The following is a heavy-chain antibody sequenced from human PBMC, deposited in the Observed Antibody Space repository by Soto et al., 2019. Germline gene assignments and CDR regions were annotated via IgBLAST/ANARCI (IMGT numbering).Heavy chain of an antibody. D-gene: IGHD2-15*01. CDR2: IYYSGST. V-gene: IGHV4-59*01. CDR1: GGSISSYY. J-gene: IGHJ5*02. Sequence: SETLSLTCTVSGGSISSYYWSWIRQPPGKGLEWIGYIYYSGSTNYNPSLKSRVTISVDTSKNQFSLKLSSVTAADTAVYYCARQVLRSWFDPWGQGTLVTVSS. CDR3: ARQVLRSWFDP.